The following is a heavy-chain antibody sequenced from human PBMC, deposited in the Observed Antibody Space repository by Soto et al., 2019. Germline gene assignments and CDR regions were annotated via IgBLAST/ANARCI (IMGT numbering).Heavy chain of an antibody. CDR2: INHSGST. D-gene: IGHD3-10*01. J-gene: IGHJ5*02. CDR1: GWSFSGYF. Sequence: PSETLSLTCAVYGWSFSGYFWSWIRQPPIKGLDWIGEINHSGSTNYNPSLKSRVTISVDTSKNQFSLKLSSVTAADTAVYYCARGGYGSGLNWFDPWGQGTLVPVSS. CDR3: ARGGYGSGLNWFDP. V-gene: IGHV4-34*01.